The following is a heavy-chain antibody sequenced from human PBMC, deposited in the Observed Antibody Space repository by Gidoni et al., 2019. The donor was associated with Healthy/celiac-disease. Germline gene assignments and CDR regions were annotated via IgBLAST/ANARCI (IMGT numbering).Heavy chain of an antibody. D-gene: IGHD3-10*01. V-gene: IGHV4-59*08. CDR3: ARRDGWFGELYDNWFDP. Sequence: QVQLQESGPGRVKPAETLSLTCTVTGGSISSYYWSWIRQPPGKGLEWIGYIYYSGSTNYNPSLKSRFTISVDTSKNQFSLKLSSVTAADTAVYYCARRDGWFGELYDNWFDPWGQGTLVTVSS. J-gene: IGHJ5*02. CDR2: IYYSGST. CDR1: GGSISSYY.